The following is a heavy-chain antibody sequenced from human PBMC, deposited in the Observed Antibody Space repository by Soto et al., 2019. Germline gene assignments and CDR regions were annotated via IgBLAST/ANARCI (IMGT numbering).Heavy chain of an antibody. V-gene: IGHV5-51*01. J-gene: IGHJ4*02. CDR2: IYPGDSDT. Sequence: GESLKISCEGSGYNFNTYWIGWVRQMPGKGLEWMALIYPGDSDTRYSPSFEGQVTLSVDRSISTAYLQWSSLKASDTAIYYCATSTVSYVDIVSSTTRGYFDHWGQGTLVTV. D-gene: IGHD5-12*01. CDR1: GYNFNTYW. CDR3: ATSTVSYVDIVSSTTRGYFDH.